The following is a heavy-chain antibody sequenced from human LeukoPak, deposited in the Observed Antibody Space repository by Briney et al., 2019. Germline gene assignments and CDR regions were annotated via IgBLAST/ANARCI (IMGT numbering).Heavy chain of an antibody. V-gene: IGHV3-23*01. Sequence: GGSLRLSCAASGFTFSSYAVRWVRQAPGKGLQWVSAISGSGGSTYYADSVKGRFTISRDNSGNTLYLQMNSLRAEDTAIYYCKMGDGSPLLGQWGQGTLVTVSS. J-gene: IGHJ4*02. CDR1: GFTFSSYA. D-gene: IGHD5-24*01. CDR3: KMGDGSPLLGQ. CDR2: ISGSGGST.